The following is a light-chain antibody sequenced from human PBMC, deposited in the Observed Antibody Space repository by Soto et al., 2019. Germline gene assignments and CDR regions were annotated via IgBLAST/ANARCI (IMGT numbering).Light chain of an antibody. V-gene: IGKV1-16*01. CDR2: GAS. CDR3: QQYNIWPPYT. J-gene: IGKJ5*01. Sequence: DIRMTQSPSSLSASVGDRVTITCRASLTIGDSLSWFQQKVGKPPTLLIYGASALQSGVPARFSGSGSGTDFTLTINNMQSEDFALYYCQQYNIWPPYTFGQGTRLEIK. CDR1: LTIGDS.